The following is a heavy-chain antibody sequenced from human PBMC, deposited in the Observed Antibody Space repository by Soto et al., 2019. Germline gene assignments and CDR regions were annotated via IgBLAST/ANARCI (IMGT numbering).Heavy chain of an antibody. D-gene: IGHD3-22*01. CDR1: GYNFKNYV. CDR3: ARAPGSFYYFFDY. CDR2: ISDYNGNA. Sequence: QVQMVQSGVEVKKPGASVKVSCKTSGYNFKNYVISWVRQAPGRGLEWMGQISDYNGNADYAQKLQGRVSMNADTSTNTAYMELRSLRSDDTAVYYCARAPGSFYYFFDYWGQGTLVTVSS. V-gene: IGHV1-18*01. J-gene: IGHJ4*02.